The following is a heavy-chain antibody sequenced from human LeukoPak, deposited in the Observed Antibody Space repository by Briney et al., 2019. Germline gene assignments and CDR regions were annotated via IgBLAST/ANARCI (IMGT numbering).Heavy chain of an antibody. CDR2: INPNSGGT. CDR3: ARGFGDYGDYGGDY. V-gene: IGHV1-2*02. J-gene: IGHJ4*02. D-gene: IGHD4-17*01. CDR1: GYTFTGYY. Sequence: GASVKVSCKASGYTFTGYYMHWVRQAPGQGLEWMGWINPNSGGTNYAQKFQGRVTMTRNTSISTAYMELSSLRSEDTAVYYCARGFGDYGDYGGDYWGQGTLVTVSS.